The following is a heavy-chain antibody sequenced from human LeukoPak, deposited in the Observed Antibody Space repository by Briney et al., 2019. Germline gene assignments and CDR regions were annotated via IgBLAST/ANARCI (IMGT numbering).Heavy chain of an antibody. D-gene: IGHD3-9*01. CDR2: IYYFGNT. V-gene: IGHV4-31*03. J-gene: IGHJ4*02. Sequence: SETLSLTCTVSGGSISSGGYYWSWMRQHPGKGLEWIGYIYYFGNTYYNPSFKSRVSISVDTSKNHVSLKLSSVTAADTAVYYCARGLDYYISRPWDYWGQGTLVTVSS. CDR1: GGSISSGGYY. CDR3: ARGLDYYISRPWDY.